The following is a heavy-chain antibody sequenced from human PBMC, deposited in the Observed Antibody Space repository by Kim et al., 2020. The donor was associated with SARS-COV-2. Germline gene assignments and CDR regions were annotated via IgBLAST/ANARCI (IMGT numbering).Heavy chain of an antibody. CDR1: GFTFSSYA. Sequence: GGSLRLSCAASGFTFSSYAMHWVRQAPGKGLEWVAVISYDGSNKYYADSVKGRFTISRDNSKNTLYLQMNSLRAEDTAVYYCARDVPDYGSGSYYNNWF. CDR3: ARDVPDYGSGSYYNNWF. V-gene: IGHV3-30*04. J-gene: IGHJ5*01. CDR2: ISYDGSNK. D-gene: IGHD3-10*01.